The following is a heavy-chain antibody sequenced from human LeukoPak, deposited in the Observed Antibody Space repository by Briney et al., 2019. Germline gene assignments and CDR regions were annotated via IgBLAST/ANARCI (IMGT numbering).Heavy chain of an antibody. CDR2: MNYRGTT. CDR1: GGSIRSETYY. J-gene: IGHJ4*02. Sequence: SETLSLTCSVSGGSIRSETYYWGWIRQSPGKSLEWIGTMNYRGTTFHNPSLKSRVTISIDTSKNQFSLKVSSVTAADTAVYFCAEHHDHVFFIWGQGTLVSVSS. CDR3: AEHHDHVFFI. V-gene: IGHV4-39*01. D-gene: IGHD3/OR15-3a*01.